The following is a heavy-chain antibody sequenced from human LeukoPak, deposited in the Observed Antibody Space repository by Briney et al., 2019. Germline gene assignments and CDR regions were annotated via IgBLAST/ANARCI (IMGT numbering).Heavy chain of an antibody. J-gene: IGHJ4*02. V-gene: IGHV4-30-2*01. CDR3: ARATVTIGRRYYFDY. CDR2: IYENGGT. CDR1: GGSFSGGGYS. D-gene: IGHD4-17*01. Sequence: NPSETLSLTCIVSGGSFSGGGYSWSWIRQPAGRGLEWIGYIYENGGTYYNPSLMSRLTTSIDTSKTQFSLRLTSVTAADTAVYYCARATVTIGRRYYFDYWGQGTLVPVSS.